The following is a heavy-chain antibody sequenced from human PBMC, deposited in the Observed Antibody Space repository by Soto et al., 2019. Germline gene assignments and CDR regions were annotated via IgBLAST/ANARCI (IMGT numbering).Heavy chain of an antibody. CDR2: IYSWGST. CDR3: APVGRIGPGAFHQ. D-gene: IGHD2-2*01. J-gene: IGHJ4*02. CDR1: GFIISRSY. Sequence: PGGSPRLSFAVSGFIISRSYRSWLRHAHGKGLECVSIIYSWGSTFSADSVKGRFTISRDKSKNTIYLQMNSLRAEDTAVYYCAPVGRIGPGAFHQWGPRPLVTVSS. V-gene: IGHV3-53*01.